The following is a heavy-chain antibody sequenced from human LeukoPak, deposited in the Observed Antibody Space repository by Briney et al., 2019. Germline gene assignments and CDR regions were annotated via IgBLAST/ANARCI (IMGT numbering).Heavy chain of an antibody. CDR2: INSDGSST. V-gene: IGHV3-74*01. J-gene: IGHJ5*02. D-gene: IGHD3-10*01. Sequence: GGSLRLSCAASGFTFSRYWMHWVRQAPGKGLVWVSRINSDGSSTSYADSVKGRFTISRDNAKNTLYVQMNSLRVEDTAVHYCAGSYSHNWFDPWGQGTLVTVSS. CDR1: GFTFSRYW. CDR3: AGSYSHNWFDP.